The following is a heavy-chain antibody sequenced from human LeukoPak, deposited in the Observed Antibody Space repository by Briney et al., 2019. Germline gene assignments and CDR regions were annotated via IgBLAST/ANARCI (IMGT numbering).Heavy chain of an antibody. V-gene: IGHV1-2*04. D-gene: IGHD6-19*01. CDR1: GYTFTGYY. Sequence: WASVRVSCKASGYTFTGYYVHWVRQAPGQGLEWMGWINPNSGGTNYAQKFQGWVTMTRDTSISTAYMELSRLRSDDTAVYYCAREDSSGWSSGHYYGMDVWGKGTTVTVSS. J-gene: IGHJ6*04. CDR3: AREDSSGWSSGHYYGMDV. CDR2: INPNSGGT.